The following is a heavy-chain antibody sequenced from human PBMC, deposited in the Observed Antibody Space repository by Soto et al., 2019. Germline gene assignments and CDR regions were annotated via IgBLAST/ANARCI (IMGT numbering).Heavy chain of an antibody. D-gene: IGHD3-9*01. CDR2: IRNKANSYTA. V-gene: IGHV3-72*01. Sequence: GGSLRLSCATSGFTFSDHYMDWVRQASGKGLEWVGRIRNKANSYTAEYAASVKGRSTISRDDSKNSLYLQMNSLKIEDTALYYCVRAGTGYQLDYWGQGTLVTVSS. CDR3: VRAGTGYQLDY. J-gene: IGHJ4*02. CDR1: GFTFSDHY.